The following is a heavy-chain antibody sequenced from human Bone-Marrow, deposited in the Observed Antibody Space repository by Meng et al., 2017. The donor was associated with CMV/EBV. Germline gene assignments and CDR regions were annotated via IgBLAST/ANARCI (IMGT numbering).Heavy chain of an antibody. CDR2: ISPDNGKT. CDR3: ARVEGIVVVPAIIAASGTHDY. J-gene: IGHJ4*02. V-gene: IGHV1-18*01. CDR1: GYTFSSYG. D-gene: IGHD6-13*01. Sequence: QAQLVQSGAEVKKARASVQVFCKASGYTFSSYGISWVRKAPGQGLECVGWISPDNGKTNYAQIFQGRVTKTTDTSTSTAYMELRSLTFSDTAIYYCARVEGIVVVPAIIAASGTHDYWGQGTLVTVSS.